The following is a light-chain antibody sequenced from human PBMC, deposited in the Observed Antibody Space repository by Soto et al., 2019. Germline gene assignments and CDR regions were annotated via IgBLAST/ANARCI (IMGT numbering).Light chain of an antibody. CDR3: LQGYNYPWT. V-gene: IGKV1-39*01. CDR1: QSISSY. CDR2: AAS. Sequence: DIQMTQSPSSLSASVGDRVTITCRASQSISSYLNWYQQKPGKAPKLLIYAASSLQSGVPSRFSGSGSGTDFTLTISSLQPEDFATYYCLQGYNYPWTFGQGTKVDIK. J-gene: IGKJ1*01.